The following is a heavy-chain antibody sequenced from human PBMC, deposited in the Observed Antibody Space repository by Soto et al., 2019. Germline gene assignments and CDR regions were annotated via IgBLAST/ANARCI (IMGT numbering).Heavy chain of an antibody. CDR2: ISTYNGNT. CDR1: GYSFTSYG. V-gene: IGHV1-18*01. CDR3: ARDVPDTSLFFYYYGMDV. Sequence: QVHLVQSGAEVRKPGASVKVSCKASGYSFTSYGISWVRQAPGQGLELMGWISTYNGNTNYAHNLQGRVSMTIDPSTSTAYMELWSLASDDTAVYYCARDVPDTSLFFYYYGMDVWGQGTTVTVSS. D-gene: IGHD2-21*01. J-gene: IGHJ6*02.